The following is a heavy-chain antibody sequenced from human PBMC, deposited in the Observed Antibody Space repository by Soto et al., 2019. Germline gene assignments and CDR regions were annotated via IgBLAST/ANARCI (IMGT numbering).Heavy chain of an antibody. Sequence: GRSLRLCSAASGLTIGASAVQGVRQASGKGLEWLGRIGSRGETYATTYAASVKGRFTISRDDSKKTAYLQMNSLESEDTAVYYCSRDDSDWFFNWGRGTLDTVSS. V-gene: IGHV3-73*01. CDR1: GLTIGASA. CDR3: SRDDSDWFFN. CDR2: IGSRGETYAT. D-gene: IGHD3-9*01. J-gene: IGHJ4*02.